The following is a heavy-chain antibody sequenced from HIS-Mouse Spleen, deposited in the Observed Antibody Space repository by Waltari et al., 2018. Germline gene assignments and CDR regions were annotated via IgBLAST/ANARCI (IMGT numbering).Heavy chain of an antibody. J-gene: IGHJ6*02. CDR1: GFTVSSNY. Sequence: EVQLVESGGGLIQPGGSLRLSCAASGFTVSSNYMSWVRQAPGKGVGWGSVIYSGGSTYYADSVKGRFTISRDNSKNTLYLQMNSLSAEDTAVYYCAGDTVIAARSYGMDVWGQGTTVTVSS. CDR3: AGDTVIAARSYGMDV. CDR2: IYSGGST. V-gene: IGHV3-53*01. D-gene: IGHD6-6*01.